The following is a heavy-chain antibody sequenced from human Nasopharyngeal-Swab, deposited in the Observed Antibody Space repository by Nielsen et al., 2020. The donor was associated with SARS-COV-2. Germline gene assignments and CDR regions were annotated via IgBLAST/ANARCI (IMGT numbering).Heavy chain of an antibody. CDR2: VNQDGSRT. J-gene: IGHJ4*02. CDR1: GVIFSKYW. CDR3: AREGIVGATTGFDY. D-gene: IGHD1-26*01. Sequence: GESLKISCVASGVIFSKYWMHWVRQAPGKGLVWVSRVNQDGSRTDYADSVRGRFTISRDNAKNTLYLQMNSLRAEDTAVYYCAREGIVGATTGFDYWGQGTLVTVSS. V-gene: IGHV3-74*01.